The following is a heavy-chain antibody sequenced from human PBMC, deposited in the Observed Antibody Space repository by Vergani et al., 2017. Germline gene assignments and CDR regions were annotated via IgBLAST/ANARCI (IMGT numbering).Heavy chain of an antibody. CDR3: ARGGYLENFYYYYYYMDV. CDR1: GGSISSYY. V-gene: IGHV4-59*01. J-gene: IGHJ6*03. D-gene: IGHD2-15*01. Sequence: QVQLQESGPGLVKPSETLSLTCTVSGGSISSYYWSWIRQPPGKGLEWIGYIYYSGSTNYNPSLKSRVTISVDTSKNQFSLKLSSVTAADTAVYYCARGGYLENFYYYYYYMDVWGKGTTVTVSS. CDR2: IYYSGST.